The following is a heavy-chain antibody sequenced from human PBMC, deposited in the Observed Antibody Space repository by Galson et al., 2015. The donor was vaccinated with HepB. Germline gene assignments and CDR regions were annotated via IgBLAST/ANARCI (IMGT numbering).Heavy chain of an antibody. J-gene: IGHJ6*02. Sequence: SVKVSCKASGGTFSSYAISWVRQAPGQGLEWMGRIVPILGIANYAQKFQGRVTITADKSTSTAYMELSSLRSEDTAVYYCARDLAPMDYDILTGYYLGRPSANYYYGMDVWGQGTTVTVSS. CDR1: GGTFSSYA. CDR2: IVPILGIA. V-gene: IGHV1-69*04. CDR3: ARDLAPMDYDILTGYYLGRPSANYYYGMDV. D-gene: IGHD3-9*01.